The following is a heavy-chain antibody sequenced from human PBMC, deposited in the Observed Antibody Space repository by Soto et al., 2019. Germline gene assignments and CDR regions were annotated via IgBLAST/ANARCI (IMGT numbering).Heavy chain of an antibody. J-gene: IGHJ3*02. D-gene: IGHD2-2*01. CDR2: IKQDGSEK. CDR3: GRGGHCSSTSCYASRSAFDI. CDR1: GFTFSSYW. Sequence: EVQLVESGGGLVQPGGSLRLSCAASGFTFSSYWMSWVRQAPGKGLEWVANIKQDGSEKYYVDSVKGRFTISRDNAKNSLYLQVNSLRAEETAVYYCGRGGHCSSTSCYASRSAFDIWGQGTMVSVSS. V-gene: IGHV3-7*01.